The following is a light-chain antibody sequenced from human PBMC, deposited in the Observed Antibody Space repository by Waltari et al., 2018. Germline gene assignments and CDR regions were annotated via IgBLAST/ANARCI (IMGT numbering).Light chain of an antibody. CDR2: DAS. J-gene: IGKJ1*01. V-gene: IGKV3-20*01. CDR3: QKYGSLPAT. Sequence: EIMLTQSPGTLSLSPGERATLSCRASQSISRFLAWYQQKPGHAPRLLIYDASTRATGIPDRFSGSGSGTDFSLTISRLEPEDIAVYYCQKYGSLPATFGQGTKVEIK. CDR1: QSISRF.